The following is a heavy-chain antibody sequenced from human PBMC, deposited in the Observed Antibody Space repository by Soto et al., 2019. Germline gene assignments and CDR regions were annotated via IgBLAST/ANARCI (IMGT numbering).Heavy chain of an antibody. CDR1: GGSISSSSYY. CDR3: ARMDLSDVLRFLEWLFYIDY. V-gene: IGHV4-39*01. J-gene: IGHJ4*02. CDR2: IYYSGST. Sequence: SETLSLTCTVSGGSISSSSYYWGWIRQPPGKGLEWIGSIYYSGSTYYNPSLKSRVTISVDTSKNQFSLKLSSVTAADTAVYYCARMDLSDVLRFLEWLFYIDYWGQGTLVTVSS. D-gene: IGHD3-3*01.